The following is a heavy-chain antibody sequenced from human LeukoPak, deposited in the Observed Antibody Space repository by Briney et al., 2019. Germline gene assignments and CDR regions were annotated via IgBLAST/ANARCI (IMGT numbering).Heavy chain of an antibody. CDR2: IYTSGST. Sequence: SETLSLTCTVSGGSISSYYWSWIRQPAGKGLEWIGRIYTSGSTNYNPSLKSRVTMSVDTSKNQFSLKLSSVTAADTAVYYCARHGGRYCSGGSCYRDDAFDIWGQGTMVTVSS. CDR3: ARHGGRYCSGGSCYRDDAFDI. CDR1: GGSISSYY. D-gene: IGHD2-15*01. J-gene: IGHJ3*02. V-gene: IGHV4-4*07.